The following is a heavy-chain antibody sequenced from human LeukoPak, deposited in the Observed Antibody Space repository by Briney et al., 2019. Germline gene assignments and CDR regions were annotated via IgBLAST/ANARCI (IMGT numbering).Heavy chain of an antibody. J-gene: IGHJ4*02. V-gene: IGHV1-18*01. CDR2: ISTYNGNT. Sequence: ASVKVSCKASGYTFTSYSINWVRQAPGQGLEWMAWISTYNGNTNYAQKVQGRVTMTTDTSTSTAYMELRSLRSDDTAVYYCARVLRYDFWSAYYFDYWGQGTLVTVSS. D-gene: IGHD3-3*01. CDR3: ARVLRYDFWSAYYFDY. CDR1: GYTFTSYS.